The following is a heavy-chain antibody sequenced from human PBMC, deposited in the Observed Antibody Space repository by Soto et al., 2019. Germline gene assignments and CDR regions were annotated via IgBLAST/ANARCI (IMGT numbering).Heavy chain of an antibody. CDR3: ALVGGTTSSNWFDP. D-gene: IGHD2-2*01. V-gene: IGHV1-69*02. Sequence: QVQLVQSGAEVKKPGSSVKLSCKASGGPFSSYHISWVRQAPGQGLEWVGRIIPILGRANNAQHFQGRVTITADPSPYAAYTELSSLTSEATAVYYCALVGGTTSSNWFDPRGRGTLVTVSS. CDR2: IIPILGRA. CDR1: GGPFSSYH. J-gene: IGHJ5*02.